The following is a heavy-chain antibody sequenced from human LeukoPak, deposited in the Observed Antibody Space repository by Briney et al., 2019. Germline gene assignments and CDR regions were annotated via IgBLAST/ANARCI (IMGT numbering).Heavy chain of an antibody. Sequence: GGSLRLSCAAYGFSFSTYGMHWVRQAPGKGLKSVAVIWYDGSHQYYADSVKGRFTISRDMSNNTLYLQMNNLRVDDTALYYCARDLGLRYGSGTYRFDPWGQGTQVIVSS. D-gene: IGHD3-10*01. J-gene: IGHJ5*02. CDR3: ARDLGLRYGSGTYRFDP. V-gene: IGHV3-33*08. CDR1: GFSFSTYG. CDR2: IWYDGSHQ.